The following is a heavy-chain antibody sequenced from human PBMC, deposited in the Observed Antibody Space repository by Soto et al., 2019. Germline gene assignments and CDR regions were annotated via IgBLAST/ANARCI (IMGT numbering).Heavy chain of an antibody. J-gene: IGHJ4*02. D-gene: IGHD3-22*01. CDR1: GFSLSTSGVG. V-gene: IGHV2-5*02. CDR3: AHRRGPNYYDRAVYFDY. CDR2: IYWDDDK. Sequence: QITLKESGPTLVKPTQTLTLTCTFSGFSLSTSGVGVGWIRQPPGKALEWLALIYWDDDKRYSPSLKSRLTITKXXSXHXXVPTLTNMDPVDTATYYCAHRRGPNYYDRAVYFDYWGQGTLVTVSS.